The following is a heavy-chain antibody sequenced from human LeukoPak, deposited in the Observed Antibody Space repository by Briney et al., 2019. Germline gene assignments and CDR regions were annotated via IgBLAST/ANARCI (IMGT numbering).Heavy chain of an antibody. D-gene: IGHD6-13*01. V-gene: IGHV3-48*03. CDR2: ISSSGSTI. CDR3: AKDDSLGVGLAAAGLDD. J-gene: IGHJ4*02. CDR1: GFTFSSYE. Sequence: QPGGSLRLSCAASGFTFSSYEMNWVRQAPGKGLEWVSYISSSGSTIYYADSVKGRFTISRDNSKNTLYLQMNSLRAEDTAVYYCAKDDSLGVGLAAAGLDDWGQGTLVTVSS.